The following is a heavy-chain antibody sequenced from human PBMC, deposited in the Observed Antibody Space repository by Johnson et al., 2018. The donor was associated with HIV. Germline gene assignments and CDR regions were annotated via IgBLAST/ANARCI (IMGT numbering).Heavy chain of an antibody. D-gene: IGHD6-19*01. Sequence: VQLVESGGGLLQPGGSLRLSCAASGFTFSSYAMSWVRQAPGKGLEWVSLIYNGTTFYADSVKGRFTISRDNSKNTLYLQMNSLRAEDTAVYYCARVPYSSGWYSAFDIWGQGTMDTVSS. V-gene: IGHV3-23*03. J-gene: IGHJ3*02. CDR2: IYNGTT. CDR3: ARVPYSSGWYSAFDI. CDR1: GFTFSSYA.